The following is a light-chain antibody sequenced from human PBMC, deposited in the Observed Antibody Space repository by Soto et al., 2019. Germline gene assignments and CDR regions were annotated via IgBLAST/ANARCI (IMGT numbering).Light chain of an antibody. CDR3: QQTYSPPAT. CDR1: QSIDTH. V-gene: IGKV1-39*01. J-gene: IGKJ1*01. Sequence: DIRMTQSPSSLSASVGDRVTIACRASQSIDTHLNWYQQHPGKAPNALIYEASNLQSGVPSRFSGCGSGTDFTLTISGLQPDDSATCYCQQTYSPPATFGQGTKVEIK. CDR2: EAS.